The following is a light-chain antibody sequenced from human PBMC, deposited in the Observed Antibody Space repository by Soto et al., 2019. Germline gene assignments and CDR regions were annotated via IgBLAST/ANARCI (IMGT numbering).Light chain of an antibody. CDR3: GSFVGGTTLI. CDR2: DVI. Sequence: QSALTQSPSASGIRGQSVTISCSGTGSDVGAYNYLSWYQHHPGNAPKLIIYDVIKRPSGVPDRFSGSKSGTTASLTVSGLQTEDEAVYYCGSFVGGTTLIFGGGTKLTVL. V-gene: IGLV2-8*01. CDR1: GSDVGAYNY. J-gene: IGLJ2*01.